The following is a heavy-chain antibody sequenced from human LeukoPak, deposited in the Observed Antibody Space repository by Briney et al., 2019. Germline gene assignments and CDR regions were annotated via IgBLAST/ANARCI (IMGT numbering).Heavy chain of an antibody. Sequence: SETLSLTCTVSGGSISSGSYYWSWIRQPAGKGLEWIGRIYTSGSTNYNPSLKSRVTISVDTSKNQFSLKLSSVTAADTAVYYCARGSHSSSSDYYYYGMDVWGQGTTVTASS. CDR1: GGSISSGSYY. CDR3: ARGSHSSSSDYYYYGMDV. J-gene: IGHJ6*02. D-gene: IGHD6-6*01. CDR2: IYTSGST. V-gene: IGHV4-61*02.